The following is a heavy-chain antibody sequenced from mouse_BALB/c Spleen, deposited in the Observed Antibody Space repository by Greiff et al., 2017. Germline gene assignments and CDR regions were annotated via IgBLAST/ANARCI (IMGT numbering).Heavy chain of an antibody. Sequence: VQLQQSGAELVRPGVSVKISCKGSGYTFTDYAMHWVKQSHAKSLEWIGVISTYYGDASYNQKFKGKATMTVDKSSSTAYMELARLTSEDSAIYYCARLGYGNYVEDYWGQGTSVTVSS. CDR2: ISTYYGDA. CDR3: ARLGYGNYVEDY. D-gene: IGHD2-10*02. CDR1: GYTFTDYA. J-gene: IGHJ4*01. V-gene: IGHV1S137*01.